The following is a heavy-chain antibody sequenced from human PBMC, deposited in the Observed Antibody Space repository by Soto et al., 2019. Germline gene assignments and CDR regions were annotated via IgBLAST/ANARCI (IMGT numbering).Heavy chain of an antibody. V-gene: IGHV1-3*01. J-gene: IGHJ6*03. D-gene: IGHD2-2*01. CDR1: GYSFTTYA. CDR3: ARDPLTYCSSTSCYESYDYYYYMDV. Sequence: GASVKVSCKASGYSFTTYAMHWVRQAPGQRLEWMGWINAGNGNTKYSQKFQGRVTISRDTSASTAYMELSSLRSEDAAVYYCARDPLTYCSSTSCYESYDYYYYMDVWGKGTTVTVSS. CDR2: INAGNGNT.